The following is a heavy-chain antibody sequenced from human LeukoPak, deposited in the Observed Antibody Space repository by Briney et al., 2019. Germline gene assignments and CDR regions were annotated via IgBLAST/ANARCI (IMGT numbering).Heavy chain of an antibody. J-gene: IGHJ4*02. V-gene: IGHV3-23*01. Sequence: GVSRRLSCSASGFTFSRFAMTWVRQLPGRGLEWVSSISGNGQQTYYADPVKGRFSVSRDNSKNILYLQMDSLRADDSALYYCAKDANYYDSSGYLIPFDYWGQGTLVTVSS. CDR2: ISGNGQQT. CDR3: AKDANYYDSSGYLIPFDY. D-gene: IGHD3-22*01. CDR1: GFTFSRFA.